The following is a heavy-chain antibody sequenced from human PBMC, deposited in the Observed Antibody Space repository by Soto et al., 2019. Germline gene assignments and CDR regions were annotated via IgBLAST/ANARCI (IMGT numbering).Heavy chain of an antibody. V-gene: IGHV1-46*01. J-gene: IGHJ4*02. D-gene: IGHD5-12*01. CDR1: GYTFTTYY. CDR2: INLSSGGT. CDR3: ARVLRDGYKPLDY. Sequence: ASVKVSCKASGYTFTTYYIHWVRQAPGQGLEWMGLINLSSGGTSYAQQFQGRVTISVDTSKNQFSLKLSSVTAADTAVYYCARVLRDGYKPLDYWGQGTLVTVSS.